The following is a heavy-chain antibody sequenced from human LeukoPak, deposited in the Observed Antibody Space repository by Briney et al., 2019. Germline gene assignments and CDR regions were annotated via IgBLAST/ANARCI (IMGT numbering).Heavy chain of an antibody. CDR1: GFTFSSYS. Sequence: GRPLRLSCAASGFTFSSYSMNWVRQAPGKGLEWVSSISSSSSYIYYADSVKGRFTISRDNAKNSLYLQMNSLRAEDTAVYYCASLSSSKYYYDSSGYYDAFDIWGQGTMVTVSS. D-gene: IGHD3-22*01. CDR2: ISSSSSYI. CDR3: ASLSSSKYYYDSSGYYDAFDI. V-gene: IGHV3-21*01. J-gene: IGHJ3*02.